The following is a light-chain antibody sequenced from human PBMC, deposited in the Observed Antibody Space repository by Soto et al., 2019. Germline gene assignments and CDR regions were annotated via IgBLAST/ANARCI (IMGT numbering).Light chain of an antibody. V-gene: IGLV1-40*01. CDR3: QSYDSSLSGYV. CDR2: DNS. J-gene: IGLJ1*01. Sequence: QSVLTQPPSVSGAPGQRVTISCTGSSSNIGADSDVHWYQQLPGTAPKLLMYDNSNRPSGVPDRFSGSKSGTSASLAITGLQAEDEADYYCQSYDSSLSGYVFGTGTKLTVL. CDR1: SSNIGADSD.